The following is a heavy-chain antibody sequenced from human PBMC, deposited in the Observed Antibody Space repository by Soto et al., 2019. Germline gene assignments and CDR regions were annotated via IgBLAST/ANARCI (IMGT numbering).Heavy chain of an antibody. CDR2: IKQDGSEK. D-gene: IGHD4-17*01. Sequence: EVQIVESGGGLVQPGGSLRLSCAASGFTFSTYWMTWVRRAPGKGLEWVANIKQDGSEKYYVDSVKGRFTISRDNAKNSVYLQMSSLRAEDTAVYYCARAAVVDRGDFGAIDFWGQGKMVTVSS. CDR3: ARAAVVDRGDFGAIDF. CDR1: GFTFSTYW. V-gene: IGHV3-7*01. J-gene: IGHJ3*01.